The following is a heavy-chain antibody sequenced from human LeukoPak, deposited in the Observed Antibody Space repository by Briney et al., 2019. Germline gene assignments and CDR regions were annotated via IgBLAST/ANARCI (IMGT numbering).Heavy chain of an antibody. CDR3: AKIPHPSYYFDY. V-gene: IGHV3-23*01. Sequence: GGSLRLSCAASGFTFSDYYMTWIRQAPGKGLEWVSAISGSGDNTYYADSVEGRVTISRDNARNTLYLQMNSLRADDTAVYYCAKIPHPSYYFDYWGQGALVTVSS. CDR1: GFTFSDYY. CDR2: ISGSGDNT. J-gene: IGHJ4*02.